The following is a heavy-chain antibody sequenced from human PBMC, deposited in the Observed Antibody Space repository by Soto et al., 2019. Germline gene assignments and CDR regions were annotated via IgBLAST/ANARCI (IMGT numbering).Heavy chain of an antibody. V-gene: IGHV3-7*05. CDR1: GFTFSSYW. J-gene: IGHJ6*02. CDR3: ARRRLYSSSWYGTDV. CDR2: IKQDGREK. D-gene: IGHD6-13*01. Sequence: GGSLRLSCAASGFTFSSYWMSWVRQAPGKGLEWVANIKQDGREKYNVDSVKGRFTISRDNAKNSLYLQMNSLRAEDTAVYYCARRRLYSSSWYGTDVWGQGTTVTVSS.